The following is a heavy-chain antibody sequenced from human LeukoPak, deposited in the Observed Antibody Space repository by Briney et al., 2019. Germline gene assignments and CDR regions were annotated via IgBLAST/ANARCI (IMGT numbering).Heavy chain of an antibody. CDR3: ARGGWFIVDY. CDR2: INSDGSST. V-gene: IGHV3-74*01. CDR1: GFTVSSNY. Sequence: GGSLRLSCAASGFTVSSNYMSWVRQAPGKGLVWVSRINSDGSSTSYADSVKGRFTISRDNAKNTLYLQMNSLRAEDTAVYYCARGGWFIVDYWGQGTLVTVSS. J-gene: IGHJ4*02. D-gene: IGHD3-10*01.